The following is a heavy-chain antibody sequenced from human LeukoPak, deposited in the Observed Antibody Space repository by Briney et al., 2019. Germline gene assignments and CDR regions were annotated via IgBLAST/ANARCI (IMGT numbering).Heavy chain of an antibody. D-gene: IGHD3-22*01. J-gene: IGHJ4*02. CDR3: ARETDSSGFDY. V-gene: IGHV3-21*03. Sequence: GGSLRLSCAASGFTFSSYSMNWVRQAPGKGLEWVSSISSSSSYIYYADLVKGRFTISRDNAKNSLHLQMNSLRAEDTAVYYCARETDSSGFDYWGQGTLVTVSS. CDR1: GFTFSSYS. CDR2: ISSSSSYI.